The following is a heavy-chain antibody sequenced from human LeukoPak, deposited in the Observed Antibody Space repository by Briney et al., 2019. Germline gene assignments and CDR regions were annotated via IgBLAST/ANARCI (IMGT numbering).Heavy chain of an antibody. J-gene: IGHJ4*02. V-gene: IGHV3-23*01. Sequence: GGSLRLSCAASGFTFSSYAMSWVRQAPGKGLEWVSAISGSGGSTYYADSVKGRFTISRDNSKNTLYLQMNSLRAEDTAVYYCAKDRQWLVFFGVGYDSSGYPYFDYWGQGTLVTVSS. CDR1: GFTFSSYA. CDR3: AKDRQWLVFFGVGYDSSGYPYFDY. CDR2: ISGSGGST. D-gene: IGHD3-22*01.